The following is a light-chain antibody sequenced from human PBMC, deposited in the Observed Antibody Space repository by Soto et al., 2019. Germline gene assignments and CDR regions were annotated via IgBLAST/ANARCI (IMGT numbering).Light chain of an antibody. Sequence: DIQMTHSHSSFFDSLEDGVTFISGPGRAISGNLNWYQQKPGKAPKLLIYAASSLQSGVPSRFSGSGSGTDFTLTISSLQPEDFATYYCQQSYSTPPTFGQGTKVEIK. CDR2: AAS. J-gene: IGKJ1*01. CDR1: RAISGN. V-gene: IGKV1-39*01. CDR3: QQSYSTPPT.